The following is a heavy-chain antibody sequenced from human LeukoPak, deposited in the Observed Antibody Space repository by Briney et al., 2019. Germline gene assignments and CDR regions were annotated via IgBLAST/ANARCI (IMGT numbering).Heavy chain of an antibody. CDR2: IYYSGST. J-gene: IGHJ6*03. CDR1: GGFISSNSYY. CDR3: ARASTGDYHYYYMDV. Sequence: PSETLSLTCIVSGGFISSNSYYWGWIRQPPGKGLEWIGYIYYSGSTNYNPSLKSRVTISVDTSKNQFSLKLSSVTAADTAVYYCARASTGDYHYYYMDVWGKGTTVTVSS. V-gene: IGHV4-61*05. D-gene: IGHD5/OR15-5a*01.